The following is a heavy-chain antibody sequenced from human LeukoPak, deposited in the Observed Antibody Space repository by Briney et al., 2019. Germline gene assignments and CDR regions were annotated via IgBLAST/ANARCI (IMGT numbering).Heavy chain of an antibody. CDR2: IYYSGST. CDR3: ARGSYYSDSSGYSTYHYYYMDV. D-gene: IGHD3-22*01. V-gene: IGHV4-59*01. Sequence: PSETLSLTCTVSGGSISSYYWNWIRQPPGKGLEWIGYIYYSGSTNYNPSLKSRVTISVDTSKNQFSLKLSSVTAADTAVYFCARGSYYSDSSGYSTYHYYYMDVWGKGTTVTVSS. J-gene: IGHJ6*03. CDR1: GGSISSYY.